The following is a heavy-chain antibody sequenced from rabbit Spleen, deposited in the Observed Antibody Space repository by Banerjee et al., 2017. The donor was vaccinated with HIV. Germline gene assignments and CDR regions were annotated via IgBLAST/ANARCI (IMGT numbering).Heavy chain of an antibody. CDR1: GIDFTNYY. Sequence: QQQLEESGGGLVKPGGTLTLTCTASGIDFTNYYITWVRQAPGTGLECIGYIDPAFGSTYYACWVNDRFTTTRHNPQTTLYLQLNSLTAADTATYFCARGGGLWGQGTLVTVS. V-gene: IGHV1S43*01. CDR2: IDPAFGST. J-gene: IGHJ3*01. CDR3: ARGGGL.